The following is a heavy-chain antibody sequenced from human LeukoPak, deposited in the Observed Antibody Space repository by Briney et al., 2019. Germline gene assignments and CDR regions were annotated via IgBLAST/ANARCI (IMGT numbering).Heavy chain of an antibody. D-gene: IGHD1-26*01. CDR1: GYTFTSYG. CDR2: ISAYNGNT. V-gene: IGHV1-18*01. Sequence: ASVKVSCKASGYTFTSYGISWVRQAPGQGLEWMGWISAYNGNTNYAQKLQGRVTMTTDTSTSTAYMELRSLRSDDTTVYYCARDVYSGSYFDYWGQGTLVTVSS. CDR3: ARDVYSGSYFDY. J-gene: IGHJ4*02.